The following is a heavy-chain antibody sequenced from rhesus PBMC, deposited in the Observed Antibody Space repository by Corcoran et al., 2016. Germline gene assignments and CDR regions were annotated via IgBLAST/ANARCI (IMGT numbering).Heavy chain of an antibody. CDR3: ARVGGGSWKGYFEF. J-gene: IGHJ1*01. D-gene: IGHD6-25*01. CDR1: GGSISSSY. CDR2: VYGGGSST. V-gene: IGHV4-169*01. Sequence: QLQLQESGPGLVKPSETLSVTCAVSGGSISSSYWSWIRQAPGKGLEWIGYVYGGGSSTASHPALKGRVTLSVDTSRNQLSRKLSSVTTADTAVYYCARVGGGSWKGYFEFWGQGALVTVSS.